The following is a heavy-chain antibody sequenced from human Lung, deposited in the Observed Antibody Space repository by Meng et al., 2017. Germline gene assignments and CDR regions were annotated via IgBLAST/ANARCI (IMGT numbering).Heavy chain of an antibody. D-gene: IGHD4-11*01. CDR3: ARGPTTMAHDFDY. Sequence: VQLKDGGAELWKASETLSLPGVVSGGSFSDYYWIWIRQPPGKGLEWIGEINHSGSTNYNPSLESRATISVDTSQNNLSLKLSSVTAADSAVYYCARGPTTMAHDFDYWGQGTLVTVSS. CDR1: GGSFSDYY. J-gene: IGHJ4*02. V-gene: IGHV4-34*01. CDR2: INHSGST.